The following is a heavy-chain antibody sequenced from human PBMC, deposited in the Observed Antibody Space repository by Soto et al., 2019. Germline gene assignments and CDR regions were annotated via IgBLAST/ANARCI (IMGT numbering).Heavy chain of an antibody. CDR1: GGSISSGGYY. CDR3: ASQPRITIFGVALKD. CDR2: IYYSGST. D-gene: IGHD3-3*01. Sequence: SETLSLTCTVSGGSISSGGYYWSWIRQHPGKGLEWIGYIYYSGSTYYNPSLKSRVTISVDTSKNQFSLKLSSVTAADTAVYYCASQPRITIFGVALKDWGQGTLVTAPQ. J-gene: IGHJ4*02. V-gene: IGHV4-31*03.